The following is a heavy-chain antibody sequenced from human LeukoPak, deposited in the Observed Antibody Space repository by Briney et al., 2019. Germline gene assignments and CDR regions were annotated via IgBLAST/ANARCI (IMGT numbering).Heavy chain of an antibody. CDR2: ISSSSSYI. CDR3: ARATEHYYYDSSGYVSLGKCIGY. V-gene: IGHV3-21*03. D-gene: IGHD3-22*01. J-gene: IGHJ4*02. Sequence: GGSLRLSCAASGFTFSSYSMNWVRQAPGKGLEWVSSISSSSSYIYYADSVKGRFTISRDNAKNSLYLQMNSLRAEDTAVYYCARATEHYYYDSSGYVSLGKCIGYWGQGTLVTVSS. CDR1: GFTFSSYS.